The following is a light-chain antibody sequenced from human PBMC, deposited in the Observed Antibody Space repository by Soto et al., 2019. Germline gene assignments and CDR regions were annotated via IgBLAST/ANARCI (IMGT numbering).Light chain of an antibody. V-gene: IGLV2-14*01. CDR3: SAYSRSSTRYV. CDR1: STDVGDYNY. Sequence: QSALTQPASVSGSPGQSITISCSETSTDVGDYNYVSWYQQHPGKAPKLMIFEVSNRRSGVSHRFSGSKSGNTASLTISGLQAEDEADYYCSAYSRSSTRYVFGPGTKVTVL. CDR2: EVS. J-gene: IGLJ1*01.